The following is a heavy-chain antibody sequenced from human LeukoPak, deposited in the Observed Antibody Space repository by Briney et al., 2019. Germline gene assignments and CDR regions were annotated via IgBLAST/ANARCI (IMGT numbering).Heavy chain of an antibody. V-gene: IGHV3-30*03. CDR2: ISYDGSDK. CDR3: ARAQRAYGDYHTFDY. J-gene: IGHJ4*02. Sequence: GGSLRLSCAASGFTFSTYSMNWVRQAPGKGLEWVAAISYDGSDKYYADSVKGRFTISRDNSKDTLYLQMSSLRAEDTAVYYCARAQRAYGDYHTFDYWGQGTLVTVSS. CDR1: GFTFSTYS. D-gene: IGHD4-17*01.